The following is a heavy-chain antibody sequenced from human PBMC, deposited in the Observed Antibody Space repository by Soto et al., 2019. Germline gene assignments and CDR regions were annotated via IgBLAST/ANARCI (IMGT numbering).Heavy chain of an antibody. Sequence: QVHLVQSGAEVKKPGASVKVSCKASENTFTDYYIFWVRQARGQGLEWMGWINPNTGGTGSAEKFRGRVTMTRDTSITTAYMDLRRLTSADTAVYYCATTGGDMSSVDHWGQGTLLTVSS. CDR2: INPNTGGT. D-gene: IGHD2-21*02. CDR3: ATTGGDMSSVDH. J-gene: IGHJ4*02. V-gene: IGHV1-2*02. CDR1: ENTFTDYY.